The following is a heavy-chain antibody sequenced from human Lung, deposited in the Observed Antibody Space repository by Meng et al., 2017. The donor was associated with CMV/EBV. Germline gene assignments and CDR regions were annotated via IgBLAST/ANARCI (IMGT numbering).Heavy chain of an antibody. D-gene: IGHD3-10*01. CDR2: INPSGGST. J-gene: IGHJ6*02. V-gene: IGHV1-46*01. Sequence: ASXXVSXKASGYTFTSYYMHWVRQAPGQGLEWMGIINPSGGSTSYAQKFQGRVTMTRDTSTSTVYMELSSLRSEDTAVYYCARALSYYYGDYYYYYGMDAWGQGTTVTVSS. CDR3: ARALSYYYGDYYYYYGMDA. CDR1: GYTFTSYY.